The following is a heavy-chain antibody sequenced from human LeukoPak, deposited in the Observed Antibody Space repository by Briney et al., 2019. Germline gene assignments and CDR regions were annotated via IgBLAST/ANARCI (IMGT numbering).Heavy chain of an antibody. CDR2: INHSGST. J-gene: IGHJ6*02. V-gene: IGHV4-34*01. D-gene: IGHD5-12*01. CDR1: GGSFSGYY. Sequence: PSETLSLTCAVYGGSFSGYYWSWIRQPPGKGLEWIREINHSGSTNYNPSLKSRVTISVDTSKNQFTLKLSSVTAADTAVYYCARDSGYDNYYYYGMDVWGQGTTVTVSS. CDR3: ARDSGYDNYYYYGMDV.